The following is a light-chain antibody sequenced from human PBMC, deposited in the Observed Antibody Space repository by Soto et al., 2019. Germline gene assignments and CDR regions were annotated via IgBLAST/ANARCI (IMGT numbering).Light chain of an antibody. CDR1: STDVGGYNS. Sequence: QSALTQPASVSGSPGQSITISCTGTSTDVGGYNSVSWYQQHPGKAPKLMIYDVSNRPSGVSNRFSGSKSGNTASLTISELQAEDGADYYCVSYTSSNSYVFGTGTTLTVL. J-gene: IGLJ1*01. CDR3: VSYTSSNSYV. CDR2: DVS. V-gene: IGLV2-14*03.